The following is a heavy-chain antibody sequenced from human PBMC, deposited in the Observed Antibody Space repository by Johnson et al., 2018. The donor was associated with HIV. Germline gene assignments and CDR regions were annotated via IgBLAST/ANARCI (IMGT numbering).Heavy chain of an antibody. CDR2: MSYDGSSK. CDR3: ARDLNRYYYGSVKAFDI. J-gene: IGHJ3*02. CDR1: GFTFSSYA. Sequence: QVQLVESGGGVVQPGRSLRLSCAASGFTFSSYAMHWVRQAPGKGLEWVAVMSYDGSSKYYADSVKGRFTISRDNSKNTLYLQMNSLRAEDTAVYYCARDLNRYYYGSVKAFDIWGQGTMVTVSS. D-gene: IGHD3-10*01. V-gene: IGHV3-30*04.